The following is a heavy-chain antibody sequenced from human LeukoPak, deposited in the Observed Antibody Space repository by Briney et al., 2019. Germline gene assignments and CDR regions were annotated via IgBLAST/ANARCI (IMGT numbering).Heavy chain of an antibody. CDR1: GGSISSYY. CDR2: IYYSGST. CDR3: ARQGRPTYHYDSSGYYFDY. V-gene: IGHV4-59*08. D-gene: IGHD3-22*01. J-gene: IGHJ4*02. Sequence: ASETLSLTCTVSGGSISSYYWSWIRQPPGKGLEWIGYIYYSGSTNYNPSLKSRVTISVDTSKNQFSLKLSSVTAADTAVYYCARQGRPTYHYDSSGYYFDYWGQGTLVTVSS.